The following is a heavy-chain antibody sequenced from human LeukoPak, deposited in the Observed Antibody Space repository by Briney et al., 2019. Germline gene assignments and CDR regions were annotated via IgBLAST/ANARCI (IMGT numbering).Heavy chain of an antibody. V-gene: IGHV1-2*02. CDR3: ARDKNADIVVVYNWFDP. D-gene: IGHD2-2*01. CDR1: GYTFTSYG. Sequence: GASVKVSCKASGYTFTSYGISWVRQAPGQGLEWMGWINPNSGGTNYAQKFQGRVTMTRDTSISTAYMELSRLRSDDTAVYYCARDKNADIVVVYNWFDPWGQGTLVTVSS. J-gene: IGHJ5*02. CDR2: INPNSGGT.